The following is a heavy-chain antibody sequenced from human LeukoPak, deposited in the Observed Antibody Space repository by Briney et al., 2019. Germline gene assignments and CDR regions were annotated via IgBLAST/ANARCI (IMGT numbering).Heavy chain of an antibody. J-gene: IGHJ4*02. CDR1: GYTFSSYA. CDR2: IIPILGIA. D-gene: IGHD5-12*01. V-gene: IGHV1-69*04. Sequence: SVKVSCKASGYTFSSYAISWVRQAPGQGLEWMGRIIPILGIANYAQKFQGRVTITADKSTSTAYMELSSLRSEDTAVYYCARYRGYSGYDYDFDYWGQGTLVTVSS. CDR3: ARYRGYSGYDYDFDY.